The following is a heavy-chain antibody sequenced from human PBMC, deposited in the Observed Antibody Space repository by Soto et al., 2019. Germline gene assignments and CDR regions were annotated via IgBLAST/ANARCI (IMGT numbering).Heavy chain of an antibody. J-gene: IGHJ5*02. CDR3: AKDSSGLDP. Sequence: PSETLSLTCTVSGFLITDNYFWGWIRQPPGQALGWLGSVYHNGDTRYNPSLKSHITISVDTSKNQFTLRVTSVTAADTAVYFCAKDSSGLDPWSPGTLVTVSS. CDR2: VYHNGDT. CDR1: GFLITDNYF. D-gene: IGHD3-22*01. V-gene: IGHV4-38-2*02.